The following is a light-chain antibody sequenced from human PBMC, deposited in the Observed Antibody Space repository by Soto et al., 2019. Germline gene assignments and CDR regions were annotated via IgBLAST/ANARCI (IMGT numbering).Light chain of an antibody. CDR2: EVS. CDR3: SIYTTSSGYV. Sequence: SVLPQPPSVSGSPGQSVTISCTGTSNDVGSYNRVSWFQQPPGTAPKLIIYEVSDRPSGVPDRFSGSKSGNTASLTISGLQAEDETDYYCSIYTTSSGYVFGTGTKVTVL. CDR1: SNDVGSYNR. V-gene: IGLV2-18*01. J-gene: IGLJ1*01.